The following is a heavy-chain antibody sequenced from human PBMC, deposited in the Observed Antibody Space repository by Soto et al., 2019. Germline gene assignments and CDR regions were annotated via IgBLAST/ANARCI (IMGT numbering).Heavy chain of an antibody. D-gene: IGHD6-19*01. V-gene: IGHV3-23*01. CDR2: IGPTGLRS. CDR1: GFTFNKFG. CDR3: VKAGAGWSFDH. J-gene: IGHJ4*02. Sequence: EVQLLASGGDLVRPGGSLRLSCAASGFTFNKFGMGWVRQVPGKGLEWVSTIGPTGLRSHFADSVKGRFTISRDNSKNTLFLEMNSLRADDTAMFYCVKAGAGWSFDHLRQGTMVTVSS.